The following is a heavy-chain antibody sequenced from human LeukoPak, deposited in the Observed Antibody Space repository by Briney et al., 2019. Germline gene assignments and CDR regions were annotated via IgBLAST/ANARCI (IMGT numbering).Heavy chain of an antibody. J-gene: IGHJ4*02. V-gene: IGHV1-24*01. CDR1: GYTLTELS. CDR3: ATPSDKELLVSTFDY. Sequence: ASVKVSCKVSGYTLTELSMHWVRQAPGKGLEWMGGFDLEDGETIYAQKFQGRVTMTEDTSTDTAYMELSSLRSEDTAVYYCATPSDKELLVSTFDYWGQGTLVTVSS. D-gene: IGHD1-26*01. CDR2: FDLEDGET.